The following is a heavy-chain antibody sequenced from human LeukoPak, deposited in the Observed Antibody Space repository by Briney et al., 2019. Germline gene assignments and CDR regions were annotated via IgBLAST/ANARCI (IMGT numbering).Heavy chain of an antibody. CDR1: GGSISSGDYY. D-gene: IGHD5-24*01. CDR3: ARVREATMDFDY. CDR2: IYYSGST. V-gene: IGHV4-30-4*08. J-gene: IGHJ4*02. Sequence: PSETLSLTCTVSGGSISSGDYYWSWIRQPPGKGLEWIGYIYYSGSTYYNPSLKSRVTISVDRSKNQFSLKLSSVTAADTAVYYCARVREATMDFDYWGQGTLVTVSS.